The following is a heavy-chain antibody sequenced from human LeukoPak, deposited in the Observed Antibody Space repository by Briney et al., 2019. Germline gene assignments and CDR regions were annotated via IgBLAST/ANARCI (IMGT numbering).Heavy chain of an antibody. CDR3: ARSAFLVTAPGLYYFDY. V-gene: IGHV4-28*01. CDR1: GYSISSSHW. CDR2: IYYSGSA. J-gene: IGHJ4*02. D-gene: IGHD6-13*01. Sequence: SETLSLTCDVSGYSISSSHWWGWFRQPPGKGLEWIGYIYYSGSAYYNTSLNSRITMSVDTSKNQFSLKVTSVTALDTAVYYCARSAFLVTAPGLYYFDYWGQGTLVAVSS.